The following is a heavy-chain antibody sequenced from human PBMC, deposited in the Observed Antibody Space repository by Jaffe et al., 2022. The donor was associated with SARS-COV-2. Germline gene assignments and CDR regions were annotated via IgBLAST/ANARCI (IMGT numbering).Heavy chain of an antibody. V-gene: IGHV3-33*01. CDR3: ARDLGDGDNYYYGMDV. CDR2: IWYDGSNK. Sequence: QVQLVESGGGVVQPGRSLRLSCAASGFTFSSYGMHWVRQAPGKGLEWVAVIWYDGSNKYYADSVKGRFTISRDNSKNTLYLQMNSLRAEDTAVYYCARDLGDGDNYYYGMDVWGQGTTVTVSS. D-gene: IGHD4-17*01. CDR1: GFTFSSYG. J-gene: IGHJ6*02.